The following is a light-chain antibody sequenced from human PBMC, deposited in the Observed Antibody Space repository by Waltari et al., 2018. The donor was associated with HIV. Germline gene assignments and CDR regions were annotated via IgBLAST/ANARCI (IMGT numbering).Light chain of an antibody. Sequence: DIQMTQSPSSLSASVGDRVTITCRASQSISSYLNWYQQKPGKAPKLLIYAASSLQSGVPSRFSGSGSVTDFTLTISSLQPEDFATYYCQQSYGTPRTFGQGTKVEIK. J-gene: IGKJ1*01. CDR1: QSISSY. CDR2: AAS. CDR3: QQSYGTPRT. V-gene: IGKV1-39*01.